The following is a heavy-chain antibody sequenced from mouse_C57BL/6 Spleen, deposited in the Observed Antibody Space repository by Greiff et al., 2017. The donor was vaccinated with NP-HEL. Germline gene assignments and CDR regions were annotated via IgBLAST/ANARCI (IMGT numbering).Heavy chain of an antibody. CDR2: IDPSDSYT. CDR1: GYTFTSYW. Sequence: VQLQQPGAELVRPGTSVKLSCKASGYTFTSYWMHWVKQRPGQGLEWIGVIDPSDSYTNYNQKFKGKATLTVDTSSSTAYMQLSSLTSEDSAVYYCARIMGTGWYFDVWGTGTTVTVSS. J-gene: IGHJ1*03. CDR3: ARIMGTGWYFDV. V-gene: IGHV1-59*01. D-gene: IGHD2-13*01.